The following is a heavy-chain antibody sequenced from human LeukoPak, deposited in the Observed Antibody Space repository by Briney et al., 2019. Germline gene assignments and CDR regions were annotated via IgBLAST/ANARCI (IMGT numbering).Heavy chain of an antibody. Sequence: GGSLRLSCAASGFTFSDYFMSWIRQGPGKGLEWVSHIDSSGTIYYADSVKGRATISRDNAKNSLYLQMNSLRAEDTAVYYCARDRGIAARRWKGGENDYWGQGTLVTVSS. CDR2: IDSSGTI. V-gene: IGHV3-11*04. D-gene: IGHD6-6*01. J-gene: IGHJ4*02. CDR1: GFTFSDYF. CDR3: ARDRGIAARRWKGGENDY.